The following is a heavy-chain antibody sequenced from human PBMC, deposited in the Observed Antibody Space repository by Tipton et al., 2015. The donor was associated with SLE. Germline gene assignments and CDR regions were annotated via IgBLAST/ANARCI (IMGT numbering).Heavy chain of an antibody. Sequence: TLSLTCAVYGGSFSGYYWSWIRQPPGKGLGWIGEINHSGSTNYNPSLKSRVTISVDTSKNQFSLKLSSVTAADTAVYYCARRRRGIAARPGYFDYWGQGTLVTVSS. CDR2: INHSGST. D-gene: IGHD6-6*01. CDR3: ARRRRGIAARPGYFDY. CDR1: GGSFSGYY. V-gene: IGHV4-34*01. J-gene: IGHJ4*02.